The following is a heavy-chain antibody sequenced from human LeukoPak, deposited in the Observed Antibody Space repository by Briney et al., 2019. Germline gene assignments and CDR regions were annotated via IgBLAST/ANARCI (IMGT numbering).Heavy chain of an antibody. CDR2: ISGSGGST. CDR3: AKDPGYSSSWYAY. Sequence: GGSLRLSCAASGFTFSSYAMSWVRQAPEKGLEWVSAISGSGGSTYYADPVKGRFTISRDNSKNTLYLQMNSLRAEDTAVYYCAKDPGYSSSWYAYWGQGTLVTVSS. J-gene: IGHJ4*02. CDR1: GFTFSSYA. D-gene: IGHD6-13*01. V-gene: IGHV3-23*01.